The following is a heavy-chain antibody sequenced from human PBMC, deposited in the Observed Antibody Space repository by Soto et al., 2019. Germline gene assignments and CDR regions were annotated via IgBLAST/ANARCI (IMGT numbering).Heavy chain of an antibody. J-gene: IGHJ4*02. Sequence: QVQLVQSGAEVKKPGASVRVSCTASGYTFTSHGIGWVRQAPGQGLQWMGWISVDNGDTNYEQKFQGRVTMSTDTSTSTAYMELRSLRSDDTAVYYCARRFGGYFDYWGQGTLVTVSS. CDR3: ARRFGGYFDY. CDR1: GYTFTSHG. V-gene: IGHV1-18*04. D-gene: IGHD3-3*01. CDR2: ISVDNGDT.